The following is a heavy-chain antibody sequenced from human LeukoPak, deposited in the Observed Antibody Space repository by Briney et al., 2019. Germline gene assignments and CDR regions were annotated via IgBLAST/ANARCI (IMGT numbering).Heavy chain of an antibody. D-gene: IGHD5-18*01. Sequence: TSETLSLTCTVSGDSISSGDYYWSWIRQPAGKGLEWIGRISSSGSTNYNPSLKSRVTISVDTSKNQFSLKLSSVTAADTAVYYCARDGGYSYGGHYIDYWGQGTLVTVSS. CDR1: GDSISSGDYY. V-gene: IGHV4-61*02. CDR2: ISSSGST. J-gene: IGHJ4*02. CDR3: ARDGGYSYGGHYIDY.